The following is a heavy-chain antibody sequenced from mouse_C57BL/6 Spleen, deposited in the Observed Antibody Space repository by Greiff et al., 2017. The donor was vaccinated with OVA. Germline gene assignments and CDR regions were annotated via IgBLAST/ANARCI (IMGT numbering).Heavy chain of an antibody. CDR2: INPNNGGT. V-gene: IGHV1-26*01. CDR1: GYTFTDYY. Sequence: VQLQQSGPELVKPGASVKISCKASGYTFTDYYMNWVKQSHGKSLEWIGDINPNNGGTSYNQKFKGKATLTVDKSSSTAYMELRSLTSEDSAVYYCARVSMVTTFDYWGQGTTLTVSS. CDR3: ARVSMVTTFDY. J-gene: IGHJ2*01. D-gene: IGHD2-2*01.